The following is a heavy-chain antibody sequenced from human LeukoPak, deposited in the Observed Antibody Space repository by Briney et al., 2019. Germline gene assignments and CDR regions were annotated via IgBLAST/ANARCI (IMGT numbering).Heavy chain of an antibody. CDR1: VFTFSSYA. CDR2: ISYAGGNT. CDR3: ARDSTYYYGSGSSGPHYFDY. J-gene: IGHJ4*02. V-gene: IGHV3-30*01. D-gene: IGHD3-10*01. Sequence: GGSLRLSWAASVFTFSSYAIHWVRQAAGKGPGWVGVISYAGGNTYYADSGKDPFTIPTDHPKKTLYSQLNCLITEDTAVYYCARDSTYYYGSGSSGPHYFDYWGQGTLVTVSS.